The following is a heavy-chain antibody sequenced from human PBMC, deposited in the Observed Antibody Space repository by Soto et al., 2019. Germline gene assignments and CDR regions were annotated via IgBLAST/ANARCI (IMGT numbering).Heavy chain of an antibody. CDR3: ARAVLQLDP. D-gene: IGHD3-10*01. J-gene: IGHJ5*02. CDR1: CGSSSSGDYY. Sequence: QVQLQESGPGLVKPSQNLSLTSTVSCGSSSSGDYYWSWIRQPPGKGLEWTGYIYYSGSPYYNPSLKSRVTTSVDPSKNQLSLEMSSVTAADSAAEYCARAVLQLDPWGQGTLVTVSS. V-gene: IGHV4-30-4*01. CDR2: IYYSGSP.